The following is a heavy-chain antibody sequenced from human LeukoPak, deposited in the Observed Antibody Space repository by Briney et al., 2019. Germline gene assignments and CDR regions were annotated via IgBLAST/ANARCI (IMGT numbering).Heavy chain of an antibody. CDR2: INPSGGST. J-gene: IGHJ6*02. CDR3: ARDLRGYSYYYGMDV. D-gene: IGHD5-12*01. CDR1: GYIFTSYY. Sequence: GASVKVSCKASGYIFTSYYMHWVRQPPGQGLEWMGIINPSGGSTSYAQKFQGRVTMTRDTSTSTVYMELSSLRSEDTAVYYCARDLRGYSYYYGMDVWGQGTTVTVSS. V-gene: IGHV1-46*01.